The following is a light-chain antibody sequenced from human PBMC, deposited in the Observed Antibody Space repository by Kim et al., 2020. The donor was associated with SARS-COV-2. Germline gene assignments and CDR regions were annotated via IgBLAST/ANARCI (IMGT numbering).Light chain of an antibody. J-gene: IGLJ1*01. V-gene: IGLV3-1*01. CDR2: QDS. CDR1: KLGDKY. CDR3: QAWDSNTYV. Sequence: SYELTQPPSVSVSPGQTASITCSGDKLGDKYACWYQQKPGQSPVLVIYQDSKRPSGIPERFSGSNSGNTATLTISGTQAMDEADYYCQAWDSNTYV.